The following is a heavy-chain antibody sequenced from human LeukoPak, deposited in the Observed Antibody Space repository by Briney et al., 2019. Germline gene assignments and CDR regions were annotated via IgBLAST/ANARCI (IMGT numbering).Heavy chain of an antibody. Sequence: GGSLRLSCAASGFTFSTFSMDWVRQAPGRGLQWLSYISSTSNTIYYADSLKGRFTISRDNAKNSLYLQIDSLSVEDTAVYYCAREAAAGYFDYWGQGTLVTVSS. J-gene: IGHJ4*02. D-gene: IGHD6-13*01. CDR3: AREAAAGYFDY. CDR1: GFTFSTFS. V-gene: IGHV3-48*01. CDR2: ISSTSNTI.